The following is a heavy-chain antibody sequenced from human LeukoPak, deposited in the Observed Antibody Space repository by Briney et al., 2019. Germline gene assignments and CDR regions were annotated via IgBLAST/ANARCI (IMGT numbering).Heavy chain of an antibody. CDR1: SASIRSHY. CDR3: ARGGWSLDY. V-gene: IGHV4-59*11. J-gene: IGHJ4*02. Sequence: PSETLTLTCTVSSASIRSHYWSWIRQPPGKGLEWIGYIHYSGSTNYNPSLRSRVTISVDTSKNQFSLKLSSVTAADTAVYYCARGGWSLDYWGQGTLVTVSS. D-gene: IGHD6-19*01. CDR2: IHYSGST.